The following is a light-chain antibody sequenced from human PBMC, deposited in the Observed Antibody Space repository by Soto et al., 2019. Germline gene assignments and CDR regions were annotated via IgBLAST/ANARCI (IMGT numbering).Light chain of an antibody. CDR1: SSNIGNNY. CDR2: DNN. Sequence: QSVLTQPPSVSAAPGQKVTISCSGSSSNIGNNYVSWYQQLPGTAPQLVIYDNNKRPSGIPDRFSASKSGTSATLGITGLQTGDEADYYCGTWDSSLSAVVFGGGTQLTVL. J-gene: IGLJ2*01. V-gene: IGLV1-51*01. CDR3: GTWDSSLSAVV.